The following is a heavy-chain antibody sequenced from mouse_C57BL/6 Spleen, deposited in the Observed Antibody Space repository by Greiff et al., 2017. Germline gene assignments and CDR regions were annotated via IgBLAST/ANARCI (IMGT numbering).Heavy chain of an antibody. CDR1: GYTFTSYW. V-gene: IGHV1-52*01. Sequence: VQLQQPGAELVRPGSSVKLSCKASGYTFTSYWMHWVKQRPKQGLEWIGNIDPYDSETHYNQKFKDKATLTIAKSSITAYMQLSILTSAYSAVYYCAESWIYYFDYWGQGTTLTVAS. J-gene: IGHJ2*01. CDR3: AESWIYYFDY. CDR2: IDPYDSET.